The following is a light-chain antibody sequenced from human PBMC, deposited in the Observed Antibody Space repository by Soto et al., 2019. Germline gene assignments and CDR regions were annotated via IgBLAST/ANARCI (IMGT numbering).Light chain of an antibody. Sequence: EIVLTQSPATLSVSPGERATLSCRPSRDVSDNLAWYQQKPGQAPRLLIYGASTRATGTPARFSGSGSGTEFTLTISSLQSEDFAIYYCQQYNNWPPYTFGQGTKLEIK. J-gene: IGKJ2*01. CDR2: GAS. CDR3: QQYNNWPPYT. CDR1: RDVSDN. V-gene: IGKV3-15*01.